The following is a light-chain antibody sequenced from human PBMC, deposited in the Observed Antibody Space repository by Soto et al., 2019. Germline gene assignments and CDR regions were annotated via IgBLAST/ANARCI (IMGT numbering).Light chain of an antibody. CDR1: KSNIGSNT. J-gene: IGLJ2*01. Sequence: QPVLTEPPSASGTPGRRVTISCSGSKSNIGSNTVNWYQQLPRTAPKLLIYGNNQRPSGIPDRFSGSKSGTSAALAINGLQSEDEADYYCSTWDDSLDGKGVFGGGTKVTVL. CDR3: STWDDSLDGKGV. V-gene: IGLV1-44*01. CDR2: GNN.